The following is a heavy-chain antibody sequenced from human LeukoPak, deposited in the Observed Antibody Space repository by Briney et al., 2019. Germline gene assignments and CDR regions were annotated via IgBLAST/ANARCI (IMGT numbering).Heavy chain of an antibody. Sequence: ASVKVSCKASGYTFTSYDINWVRQATGQGLEWMGWMNPNSGNTGYAQKFQGRVTMTRNTSISTAYMELSSLRSEDTAVYYCTRGRKRYVGIAAADFDYWGQGTLVTVSS. J-gene: IGHJ4*02. D-gene: IGHD6-13*01. CDR2: MNPNSGNT. CDR3: TRGRKRYVGIAAADFDY. CDR1: GYTFTSYD. V-gene: IGHV1-8*01.